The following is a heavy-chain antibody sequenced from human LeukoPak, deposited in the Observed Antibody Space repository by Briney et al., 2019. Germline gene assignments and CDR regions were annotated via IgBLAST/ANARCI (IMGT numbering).Heavy chain of an antibody. CDR2: ISSSSTYI. CDR3: ARVVTDSGFDY. Sequence: PGGSLRLSCAASGFTFSSYSMDWVRQAPGRGLEWVSYISSSSTYIFYADSVKGRFTISRDNAKNSLYLQMNSLRAEDTAVYYCARVVTDSGFDYWGQGTLVTVSS. D-gene: IGHD1-14*01. V-gene: IGHV3-21*04. CDR1: GFTFSSYS. J-gene: IGHJ4*02.